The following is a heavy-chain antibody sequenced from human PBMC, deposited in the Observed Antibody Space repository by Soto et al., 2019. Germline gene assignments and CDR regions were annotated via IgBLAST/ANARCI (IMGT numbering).Heavy chain of an antibody. V-gene: IGHV3-74*01. J-gene: IGHJ6*04. D-gene: IGHD3-10*01. CDR1: GFTLSGRS. CDR3: ARGWFGPEV. CDR2: IDNAGTDS. Sequence: VQLVESGGGLVQPGGSLRLSCAASGFTLSGRSMHWVRQAPGKGLVWVSGIDNAGTDSTYADSVKGRFTSSRDNAKNMLYLQMNSLRVEDTTVYYCARGWFGPEVWGKGTTVTVSS.